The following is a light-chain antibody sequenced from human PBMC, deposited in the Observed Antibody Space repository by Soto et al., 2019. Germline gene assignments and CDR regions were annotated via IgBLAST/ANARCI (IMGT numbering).Light chain of an antibody. CDR3: QQYNNLWT. V-gene: IGKV3-15*01. Sequence: EIVMTQSPATLSVSPGERATLSCRASQRVSSNLGWYQQKPGQAPRLLIYGASTRATGIPARFSGSGSGTEFTLTISSLQSEDFAVYYCQQYNNLWTFGQGTKVEIK. J-gene: IGKJ1*01. CDR1: QRVSSN. CDR2: GAS.